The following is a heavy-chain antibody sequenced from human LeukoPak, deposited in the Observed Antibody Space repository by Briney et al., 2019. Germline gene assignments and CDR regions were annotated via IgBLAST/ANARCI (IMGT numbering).Heavy chain of an antibody. CDR1: GFTFSSYA. CDR2: ISYDGSNK. D-gene: IGHD6-19*01. CDR3: PRDREWLVHGGAG. J-gene: IGHJ4*02. V-gene: IGHV3-30-3*01. Sequence: PGGSLRLSCAASGFTFSSYAMHWVRQAPGKGLEWVAVISYDGSNKYYADSVKGRFTISRDNAKNSLYLQMNSLRDEDTAVYYCPRDREWLVHGGAGWGQGTLVTVSS.